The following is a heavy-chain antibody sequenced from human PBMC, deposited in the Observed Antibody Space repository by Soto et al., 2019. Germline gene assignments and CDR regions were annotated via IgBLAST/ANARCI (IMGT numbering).Heavy chain of an antibody. Sequence: ASVKVSCKASGYTFTSYAMHWVRQAPGQRLEWMGWINAGNGNTKYSQKFQGRVTITRDTSASTAYMEMSSLRSENTAVYYCARSIVVVTALDYWGQGTLVTVSS. CDR2: INAGNGNT. D-gene: IGHD2-21*02. J-gene: IGHJ4*02. CDR3: ARSIVVVTALDY. CDR1: GYTFTSYA. V-gene: IGHV1-3*01.